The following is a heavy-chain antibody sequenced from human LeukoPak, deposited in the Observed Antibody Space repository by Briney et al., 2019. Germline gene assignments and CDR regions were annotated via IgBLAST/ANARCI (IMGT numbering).Heavy chain of an antibody. J-gene: IGHJ4*02. CDR3: ARDDYDILFTPLLPGY. D-gene: IGHD3-9*01. Sequence: GASVKVSCKASGYTFTSYGISWVRQAPGQGLEWMGWISAYNGNTNYAQKLQGRVTMTTDTSTSTAYMELRSLRSDDTAVYYCARDDYDILFTPLLPGYWGQGTLVTVSS. CDR1: GYTFTSYG. V-gene: IGHV1-18*04. CDR2: ISAYNGNT.